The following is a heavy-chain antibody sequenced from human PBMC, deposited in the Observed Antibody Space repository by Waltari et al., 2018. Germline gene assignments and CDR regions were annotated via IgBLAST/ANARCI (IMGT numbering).Heavy chain of an antibody. CDR1: GGSISSSSYY. CDR2: IYYSGST. Sequence: QLQLQESGPGLVKPSETLSLTCTVSGGSISSSSYYWGWIRQPPGKGREWIGSIYYSGSTYYNPSLKSRVTISVDTSKNRFSLKQGTVTAADTAVYYCARWIHLGSNWFDPWGQGTLVTVSS. J-gene: IGHJ5*02. D-gene: IGHD3-16*01. CDR3: ARWIHLGSNWFDP. V-gene: IGHV4-39*07.